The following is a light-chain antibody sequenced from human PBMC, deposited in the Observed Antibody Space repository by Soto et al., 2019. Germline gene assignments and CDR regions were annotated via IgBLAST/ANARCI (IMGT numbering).Light chain of an antibody. CDR2: GAS. CDR3: QQYNNRPYT. J-gene: IGKJ2*01. V-gene: IGKV3-15*01. Sequence: EIMMTQSPDTLSVSPGERATVSCRASQRISSDFAWFQLKPGQAPRLLIYGASTRAPDVPDRFSGSGSGTEFTLTISSLQSEDFAVYYRQQYNNRPYTFGQGTKLEIK. CDR1: QRISSD.